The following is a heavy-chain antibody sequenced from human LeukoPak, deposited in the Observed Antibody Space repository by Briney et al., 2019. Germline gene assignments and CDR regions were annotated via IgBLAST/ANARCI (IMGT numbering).Heavy chain of an antibody. CDR3: ARAYYDLLTGSRAFDI. Sequence: SGTLSLTCAVSGGSINSGGYSWSWIRQPPGKGLEWLGIIYHSGYTFYNASLKSRVTISVDRSKNQVSLKLSSVTAADTAVYYCARAYYDLLTGSRAFDIWGQGTMVTVSS. CDR2: IYHSGYT. V-gene: IGHV4-30-2*01. CDR1: GGSINSGGYS. J-gene: IGHJ3*02. D-gene: IGHD3-9*01.